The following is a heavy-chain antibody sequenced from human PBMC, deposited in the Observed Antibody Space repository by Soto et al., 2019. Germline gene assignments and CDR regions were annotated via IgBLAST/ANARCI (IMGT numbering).Heavy chain of an antibody. CDR1: GGTFSIYT. Sequence: QVQLVQSGAEVKKPGSSVKVSCKASGGTFSIYTISWVRQAPGQGLEWMGGSANSAQKFQGRLTVTADESTSTVDLELSSLTSEDTAVYYCAREGPPDIAWVDPWGQGTLVSVSS. J-gene: IGHJ5*02. CDR2: SA. D-gene: IGHD2-15*01. CDR3: AREGPPDIAWVDP. V-gene: IGHV1-69*01.